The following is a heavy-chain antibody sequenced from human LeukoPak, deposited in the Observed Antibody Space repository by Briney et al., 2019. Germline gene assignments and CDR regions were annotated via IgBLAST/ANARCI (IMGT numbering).Heavy chain of an antibody. J-gene: IGHJ6*03. D-gene: IGHD2-15*01. CDR3: ARDYCSGGSCPYYYYYYMDV. CDR2: IRYDGSNK. Sequence: PGGSLRLSCAASGFTFSSYGMHWVRQAPGKGLEWVAFIRYDGSNKYYADSVKGRFTISRDNSKNTLYLQMNSLRAEDTAVYYCARDYCSGGSCPYYYYYYMDVWGKGTTVTVSS. CDR1: GFTFSSYG. V-gene: IGHV3-30*02.